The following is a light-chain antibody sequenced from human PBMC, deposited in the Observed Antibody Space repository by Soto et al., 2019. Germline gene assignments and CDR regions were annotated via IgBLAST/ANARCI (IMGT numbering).Light chain of an antibody. CDR2: VNN. J-gene: IGLJ1*01. CDR3: QSYDSSGSGSV. CDR1: SSNIGAGYD. Sequence: QSVLTQPPSVSGAPGQRVTISCTGSSSNIGAGYDVHWYQQLPGTAPKLLIYVNNNRPSGVPDRSSGSKSATSASLANTGIQAEDDADYYGQSYDSSGSGSVFGTGTKLTVL. V-gene: IGLV1-40*01.